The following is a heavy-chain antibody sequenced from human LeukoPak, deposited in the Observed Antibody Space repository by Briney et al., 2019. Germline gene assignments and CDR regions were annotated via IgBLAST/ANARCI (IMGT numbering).Heavy chain of an antibody. CDR3: ARDPDILTGYPKFDY. CDR1: GFAVSSND. J-gene: IGHJ4*02. Sequence: PGGSLRLSCAASGFAVSSNDMSWVRQAPAKGLEWISVIYSGGSTYNADSVKGRFTVSRDNSKNTLYLQMNSLRADDTAVYYCARDPDILTGYPKFDYWGQGTLVTVSS. CDR2: IYSGGST. V-gene: IGHV3-53*01. D-gene: IGHD3-9*01.